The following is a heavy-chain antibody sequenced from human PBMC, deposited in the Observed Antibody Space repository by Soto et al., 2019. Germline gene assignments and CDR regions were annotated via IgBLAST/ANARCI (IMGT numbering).Heavy chain of an antibody. CDR1: GGTFSSYT. D-gene: IGHD6-6*01. CDR3: AREGQLVPQFDY. Sequence: QVQLVQSGAEVKKPGSSVMVSCKASGGTFSSYTISWVRQAPGQGLEWMGRIIPILGIANYAQKFQGRVTITADKSTSTAYMELSSLRSEDTAVYYCAREGQLVPQFDYWGQGTLVTVSS. CDR2: IIPILGIA. J-gene: IGHJ4*02. V-gene: IGHV1-69*08.